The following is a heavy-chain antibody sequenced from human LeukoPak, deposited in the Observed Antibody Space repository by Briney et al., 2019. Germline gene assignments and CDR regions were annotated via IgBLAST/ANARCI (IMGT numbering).Heavy chain of an antibody. V-gene: IGHV4-4*07. CDR1: GVSISNYY. CDR2: IYTSGST. J-gene: IGHJ4*02. Sequence: ASETLSLTCTVSGVSISNYYWTWIRQPAGKGLEWIGRIYTSGSTNYNPSLKSRVTISVDTSKNQFSLKLSSVTAADTAVYYCARGRYFDWSIDYWGQGTLVTVSS. D-gene: IGHD3-9*01. CDR3: ARGRYFDWSIDY.